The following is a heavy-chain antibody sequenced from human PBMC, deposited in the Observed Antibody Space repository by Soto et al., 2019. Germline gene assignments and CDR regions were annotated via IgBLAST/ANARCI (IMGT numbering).Heavy chain of an antibody. CDR3: AAANNTSHFDY. CDR1: GFTFADSA. J-gene: IGHJ4*02. V-gene: IGHV1-58*01. Sequence: SVKVSCKASGFTFADSAVQWVLQARGQRLEWIGRIVVDSGNTKYAQKFPERVTITWDMSTSTAYMELSSLRSEDTAVYYCAAANNTSHFDYWGQGTLVTVSS. D-gene: IGHD1-26*01. CDR2: IVVDSGNT.